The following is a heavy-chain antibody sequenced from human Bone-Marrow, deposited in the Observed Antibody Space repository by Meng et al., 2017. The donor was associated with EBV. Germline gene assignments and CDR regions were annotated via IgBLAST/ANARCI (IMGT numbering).Heavy chain of an antibody. CDR2: INPNSGGT. CDR3: AMGLATDFDY. J-gene: IGHJ4*02. D-gene: IGHD5-12*01. CDR1: GYTFTGYY. Sequence: QVQLVQSGAEVKKPGAYLKVFCKASGYTFTGYYIQWVRQAPGQGLEWVGWINPNSGGTNYAEKFQGRVTMTRDTSITTAFMELSSLKSDDTAVYYCAMGLATDFDYWGQGTLVTVSS. V-gene: IGHV1-2*02.